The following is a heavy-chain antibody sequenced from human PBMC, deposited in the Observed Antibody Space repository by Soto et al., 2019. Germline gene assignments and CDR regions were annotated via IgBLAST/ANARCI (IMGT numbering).Heavy chain of an antibody. V-gene: IGHV4-59*01. CDR1: GGSISSYY. J-gene: IGHJ4*02. Sequence: SETLSLTCTVSGGSISSYYWSWIRQPPGRGLEWIGYIYYSGSTNYNPSLKSRVTISVDTSKNQLSLKLSSVTAADTAVYYCARVGAKSPDYWGQGTLVTVSS. D-gene: IGHD1-26*01. CDR2: IYYSGST. CDR3: ARVGAKSPDY.